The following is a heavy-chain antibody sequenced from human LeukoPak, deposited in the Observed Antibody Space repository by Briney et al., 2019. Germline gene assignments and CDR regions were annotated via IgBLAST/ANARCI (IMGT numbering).Heavy chain of an antibody. V-gene: IGHV1-69*05. J-gene: IGHJ4*02. D-gene: IGHD3/OR15-3a*01. CDR2: IIPIFGTA. CDR1: GYTFTSYG. CDR3: ARSGGAGYYTDFDY. Sequence: SVKVSCKASGYTFTSYGISWVRQAPGQGLEWMGRIIPIFGTANYAQKFQGRVTITTDESTSTAYMELSSLRSEDTAVYYCARSGGAGYYTDFDYWGQGTLVTVSS.